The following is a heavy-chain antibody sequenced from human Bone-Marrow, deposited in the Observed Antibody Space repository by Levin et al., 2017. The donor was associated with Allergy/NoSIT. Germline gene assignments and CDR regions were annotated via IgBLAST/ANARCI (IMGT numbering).Heavy chain of an antibody. J-gene: IGHJ4*02. D-gene: IGHD3-10*01. CDR3: ARGWFGEWLSH. V-gene: IGHV3-53*01. CDR1: GFTVSSNY. CDR2: IYSGGST. Sequence: LSLTCAASGFTVSSNYMSWVRQAPGKGPEWVSVIYSGGSTYYADSVKGRFTIPRDNSKNTLYLQMNSLRAEDTAVYYCARGWFGEWLSHWGQGTLVTVSS.